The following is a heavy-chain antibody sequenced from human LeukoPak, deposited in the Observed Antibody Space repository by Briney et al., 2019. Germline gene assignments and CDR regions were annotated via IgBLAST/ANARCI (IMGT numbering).Heavy chain of an antibody. CDR2: IYSGGST. V-gene: IGHV3-66*01. J-gene: IGHJ4*02. CDR1: GFTFSSYG. CDR3: ARVGAMAADY. D-gene: IGHD1-26*01. Sequence: GGSLRLSCAASGFTFSSYGMHWVRQAPGKGLEWVSVIYSGGSTYYADSVKGRFTISRDNSKNTLYLQMNSLRAEDTAVYYCARVGAMAADYWGQGTLVTVSS.